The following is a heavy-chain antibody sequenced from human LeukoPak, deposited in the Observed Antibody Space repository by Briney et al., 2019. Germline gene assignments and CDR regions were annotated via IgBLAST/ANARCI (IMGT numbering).Heavy chain of an antibody. J-gene: IGHJ4*02. CDR1: GGSISSSSYY. CDR2: IYYSGST. V-gene: IGHV4-61*05. D-gene: IGHD6-19*01. Sequence: SETLSLTCTVSGGSISSSSYYWGWIRQPPGKGLEWIGYIYYSGSTNYNPSLKSRVTISVDTSKNQFSLKLSSVTAADTAVYYCASGRTSGWYYFDYWGQGTLVTVSS. CDR3: ASGRTSGWYYFDY.